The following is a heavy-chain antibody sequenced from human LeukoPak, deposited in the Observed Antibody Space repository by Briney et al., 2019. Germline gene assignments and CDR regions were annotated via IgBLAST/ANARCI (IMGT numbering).Heavy chain of an antibody. CDR3: ARSIPRYDGSAYYPDY. V-gene: IGHV3-33*01. J-gene: IGHJ4*02. D-gene: IGHD3-22*01. Sequence: GGSLRLSCAASGFTFSGYGMHWVRQAPGKGLEWVAVIWYDGSNDDYADSMKGRFTISRDNSKSTLYLQMNSLRAEDTAIYYCARSIPRYDGSAYYPDYWGQGTLVTVSS. CDR2: IWYDGSND. CDR1: GFTFSGYG.